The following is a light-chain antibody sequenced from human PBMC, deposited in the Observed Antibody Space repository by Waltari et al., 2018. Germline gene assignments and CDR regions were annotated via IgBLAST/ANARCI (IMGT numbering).Light chain of an antibody. CDR1: SSDVGGYNY. CDR3: ISYSSATPGNVV. CDR2: DVS. V-gene: IGLV2-14*01. J-gene: IGLJ2*01. Sequence: SALTQPASVSGSLGQSITFSCTGTSSDVGGYNYVACYQQHPGKAPKLMIHDVSNRPSGVSIRFSGSKSGNTASLTISGLQADDEADYYCISYSSATPGNVVIGGGTKLTVL.